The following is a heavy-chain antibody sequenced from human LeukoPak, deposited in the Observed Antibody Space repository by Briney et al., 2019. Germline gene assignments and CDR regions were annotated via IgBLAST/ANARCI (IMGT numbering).Heavy chain of an antibody. CDR2: KKRDGSDN. CDR1: EFTFSNYW. CDR3: ARALYNRGWYPDYFDS. J-gene: IGHJ4*02. V-gene: IGHV3-7*01. Sequence: GGSLGLSCAASEFTFSNYWMSWFRKAPGKGLNWLPNKKRDGSDNYYVGSVEGRFTISRDNAKNSLYLQMSSLRAEDTAIYYCARALYNRGWYPDYFDSWGQGTLVTVSA. D-gene: IGHD6-19*01.